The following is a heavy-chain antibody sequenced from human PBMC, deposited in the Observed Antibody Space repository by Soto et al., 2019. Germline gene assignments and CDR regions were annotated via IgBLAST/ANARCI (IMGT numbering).Heavy chain of an antibody. Sequence: QITLKESGPTLVKPTQTLTLTCTFSGFSLTTSGVGVGWIRQPPGKALEWLALIYWDADKRYSPSLKSRLTITKDTSKNQVVLTMTNMGPVDTATYYCAHYSTSRLYFDYWGQGTLVTVSS. CDR3: AHYSTSRLYFDY. D-gene: IGHD6-13*01. V-gene: IGHV2-5*02. J-gene: IGHJ4*02. CDR1: GFSLTTSGVG. CDR2: IYWDADK.